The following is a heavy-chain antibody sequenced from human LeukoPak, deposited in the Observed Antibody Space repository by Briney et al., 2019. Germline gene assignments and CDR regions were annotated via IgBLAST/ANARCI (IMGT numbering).Heavy chain of an antibody. CDR2: IYSDGNT. V-gene: IGHV3-66*01. J-gene: IGHJ3*02. D-gene: IGHD1-26*01. Sequence: GGSLRLSCAASGFTVSSSYMSWVRQAPGKGLEWVSSIYSDGNTYYADSVKGRFTISRDNSKNTLFLQMNSLRAEDTAVYYCAKVESVGEIRDAFNIWGQGTMVTVSS. CDR1: GFTVSSSY. CDR3: AKVESVGEIRDAFNI.